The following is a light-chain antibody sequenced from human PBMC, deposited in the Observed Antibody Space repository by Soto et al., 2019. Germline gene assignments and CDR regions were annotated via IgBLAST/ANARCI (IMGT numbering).Light chain of an antibody. J-gene: IGKJ1*01. CDR3: RQSFSTPPT. CDR2: AAS. V-gene: IGKV1-39*01. CDR1: QSISSF. Sequence: DIQMTQSPSSLSASVGDRVTITCRASQSISSFLTWYQQKAGKAPKLLIYAASSLQSGVPSRFSGSGSGTDFTLTISSLQPEDFASYYCRQSFSTPPTFGQGTKADNK.